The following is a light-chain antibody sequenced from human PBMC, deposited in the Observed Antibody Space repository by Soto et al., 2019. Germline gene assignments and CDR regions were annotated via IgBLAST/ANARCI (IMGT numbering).Light chain of an antibody. CDR3: QQSYITPRT. J-gene: IGKJ1*01. CDR2: AAS. Sequence: DIQMTQSPSTLSASVGDRVPITCRASQSISSYLNWYQQKPGKAPKLLINAASSLQSGVPSRFSGSGSGTEFTLTISALQPEDFATYFCQQSYITPRTFGQGTKVDIK. V-gene: IGKV1-39*01. CDR1: QSISSY.